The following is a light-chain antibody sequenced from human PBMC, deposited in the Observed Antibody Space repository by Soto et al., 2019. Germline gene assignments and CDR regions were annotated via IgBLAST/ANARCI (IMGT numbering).Light chain of an antibody. J-gene: IGKJ1*01. CDR3: HQRQIWPRT. CDR1: QYINTR. Sequence: EIVLTQSPATLSSFPGDRVTLSCRASQYINTRLAWYQHRPGQAPRLLIYQTSIRAAGIPARFSASGSGTDFTLTIRDVQPEDFALYYCHQRQIWPRTLGQGTKVDIK. CDR2: QTS. V-gene: IGKV3-11*01.